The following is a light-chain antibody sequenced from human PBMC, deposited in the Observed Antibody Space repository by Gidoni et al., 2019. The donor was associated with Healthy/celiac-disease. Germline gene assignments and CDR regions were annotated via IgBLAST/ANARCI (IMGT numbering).Light chain of an antibody. J-gene: IGKJ3*01. V-gene: IGKV3-20*01. CDR3: QQYGSSPRIT. CDR1: QSVSSSY. Sequence: EIVLTQSPGTLSLSPGERATLSCRVSQSVSSSYLAWYQQKPGQAPRLHIYGASSRATGIPDRFSGSGSGTDFTLTISRLEPEDFAVYYCQQYGSSPRITFGPGTKVDIK. CDR2: GAS.